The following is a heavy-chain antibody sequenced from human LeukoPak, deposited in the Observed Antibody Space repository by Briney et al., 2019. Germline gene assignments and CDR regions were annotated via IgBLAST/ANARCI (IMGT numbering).Heavy chain of an antibody. CDR2: INPNSGAT. D-gene: IGHD3-10*01. CDR3: ARGQDITMVRGVFNY. CDR1: GYTFTGYY. J-gene: IGHJ4*02. Sequence: GASVKVSCKASGYTFTGYYMHWVRQAPGQGLEWMGWINPNSGATLYAQKFQGRVTMTRDTSTSTVYMELSSLRSEDTAVYYCARGQDITMVRGVFNYWGQGTLVTVSS. V-gene: IGHV1-2*02.